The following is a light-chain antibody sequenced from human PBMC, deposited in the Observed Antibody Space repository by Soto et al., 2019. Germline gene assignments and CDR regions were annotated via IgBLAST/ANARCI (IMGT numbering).Light chain of an antibody. CDR3: QQYGSLIT. CDR1: QTLSSSY. V-gene: IGKV3-20*01. CDR2: GAS. Sequence: DIVLTQSPATLSLSPGERATLSCRASQTLSSSYLAWYQQKPGQGPRLLIYGASSRATGIPDRFSGSGSGTDFSLTISRLEPEDFAVYYCQQYGSLITFGQGTRLEIK. J-gene: IGKJ5*01.